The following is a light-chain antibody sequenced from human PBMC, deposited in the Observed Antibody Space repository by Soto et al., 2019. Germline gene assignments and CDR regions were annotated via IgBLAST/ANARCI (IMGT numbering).Light chain of an antibody. V-gene: IGKV3-20*01. Sequence: EIVLTQSPGTLSLSPGERATLSCRASQSVSSSYLAWYQQKPGQAPRHLIYGASSRATGIPDRFSGSGSGKDFTLTISRLEPEDFAVYYCQQYGSSPRTFGQGTKVEIK. CDR2: GAS. CDR3: QQYGSSPRT. J-gene: IGKJ1*01. CDR1: QSVSSSY.